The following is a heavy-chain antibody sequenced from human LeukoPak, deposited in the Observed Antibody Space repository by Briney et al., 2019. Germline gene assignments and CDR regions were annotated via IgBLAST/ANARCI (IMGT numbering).Heavy chain of an antibody. D-gene: IGHD2-21*02. CDR2: IYPGDSDT. V-gene: IGHV5-51*01. Sequence: GEPLKISCKGSGYSFTSYWIGWVRQMPGKGLEWMGIIYPGDSDTRYSPSFQGQVTISADKSISTAYLQWSSLKASDTAMYYCARGVYCGGDCYNWFDPWGQGTLVTVSS. CDR1: GYSFTSYW. J-gene: IGHJ5*02. CDR3: ARGVYCGGDCYNWFDP.